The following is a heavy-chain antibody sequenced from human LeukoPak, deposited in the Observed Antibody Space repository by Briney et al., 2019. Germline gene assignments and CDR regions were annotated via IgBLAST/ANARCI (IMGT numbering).Heavy chain of an antibody. CDR3: ASHYYDSSGRDALDI. V-gene: IGHV4-59*11. CDR1: GGSISSHY. J-gene: IGHJ3*02. Sequence: PSETLSLTCTVSGGSISSHYWSWIRQPPGKGLEWIGYIYYSGSTNYNPPLKSRVTISVDTSKNQFSLKLSSVTAADTAVYYCASHYYDSSGRDALDIWGQGTMVTVSS. CDR2: IYYSGST. D-gene: IGHD3-22*01.